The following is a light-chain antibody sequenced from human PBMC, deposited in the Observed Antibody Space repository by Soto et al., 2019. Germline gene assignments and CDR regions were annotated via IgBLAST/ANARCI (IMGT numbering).Light chain of an antibody. CDR3: QQYNNYFT. V-gene: IGKV1-5*03. CDR1: QSVQTW. CDR2: KAT. J-gene: IGKJ1*01. Sequence: IKLTQSPSSLSASVGDRVPIICRASQSVQTWLAWFQQKPGKAPKLLIYKATTLETGVPSRFSGSGSETEFTLTISSLQPDDLGTYYCQQYNNYFTFGQGTKVDI.